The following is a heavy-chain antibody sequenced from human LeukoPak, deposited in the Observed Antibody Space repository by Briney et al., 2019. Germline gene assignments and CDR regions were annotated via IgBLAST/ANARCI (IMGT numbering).Heavy chain of an antibody. CDR2: IIPILGIA. Sequence: SVKVSCKASGGTFSSYAISWVRQASGQGLEWMGRIIPILGIANYAQKFQGRVTITADKSTSTAYMELSSLRSEDTAVYYCARDASGDYNFDYWGQGTLVTVSS. CDR3: ARDASGDYNFDY. J-gene: IGHJ4*02. CDR1: GGTFSSYA. V-gene: IGHV1-69*04. D-gene: IGHD4-17*01.